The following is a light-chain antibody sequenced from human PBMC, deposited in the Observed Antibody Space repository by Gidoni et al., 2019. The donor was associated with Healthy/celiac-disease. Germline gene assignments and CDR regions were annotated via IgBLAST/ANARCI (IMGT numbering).Light chain of an antibody. CDR1: SSDVGGYNY. CDR2: DVS. CDR3: SSYTSSSTVV. V-gene: IGLV2-14*01. J-gene: IGLJ2*01. Sequence: SALTQPASVSGSPGQSITLSCTGTSSDVGGYNYVSWYQQHPGKAPKLMIYDVSNRPSGVSNRVSGSKSGNTASLTISGLQAEDEADYYCSSYTSSSTVVFGGGTKLTVL.